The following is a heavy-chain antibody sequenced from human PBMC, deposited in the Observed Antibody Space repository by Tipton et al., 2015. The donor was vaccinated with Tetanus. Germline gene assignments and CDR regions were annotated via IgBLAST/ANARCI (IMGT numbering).Heavy chain of an antibody. CDR2: IYHTGGS. CDR3: VRAPYSSPGKYYFDL. V-gene: IGHV4-30-2*01. CDR1: GGFSSGDYY. Sequence: TLSLTCTVSGGFSSGDYYWSWIRQPPGKGLEWIGYIYHTGGSYYNPSLKSRVTMSVDLSKNEFSLNLASVTAADTAVYYCVRAPYSSPGKYYFDLWGQGTLVTVSS. D-gene: IGHD4-11*01. J-gene: IGHJ4*02.